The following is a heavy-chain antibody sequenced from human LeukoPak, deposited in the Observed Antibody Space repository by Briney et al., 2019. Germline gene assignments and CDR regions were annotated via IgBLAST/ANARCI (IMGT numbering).Heavy chain of an antibody. CDR2: IKQDGSEM. J-gene: IGHJ6*02. V-gene: IGHV3-7*03. D-gene: IGHD3-16*01. Sequence: TGGSLRLSCAASGFTFSSYWMSWVRQAPGKGLEWVANIKQDGSEMYYVDSVKGRFTISRDNAKNSLYLQMSNLRAEDTAVYFCARGGGLDVWGQGATVTVSS. CDR3: ARGGGLDV. CDR1: GFTFSSYW.